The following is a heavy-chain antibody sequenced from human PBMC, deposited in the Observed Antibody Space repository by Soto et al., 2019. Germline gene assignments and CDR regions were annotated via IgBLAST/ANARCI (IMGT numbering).Heavy chain of an antibody. J-gene: IGHJ4*02. CDR2: INHSGST. CDR3: TRGPGLGSGSYMGDY. D-gene: IGHD3-10*01. V-gene: IGHV4-34*01. CDR1: GGSFSGYY. Sequence: PSETLSLTCAVYGGSFSGYYWSWIRQPPGKGLEWIGEINHSGSTNYNPSLKSRVTISVDTSKNQFSLKLSSVTAADTAVYYCTRGPGLGSGSYMGDYWGQGTLVTVSS.